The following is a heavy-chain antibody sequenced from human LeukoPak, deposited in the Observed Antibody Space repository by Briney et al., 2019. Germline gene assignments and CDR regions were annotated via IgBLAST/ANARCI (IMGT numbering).Heavy chain of an antibody. CDR2: ISSGTGSYI. J-gene: IGHJ1*01. Sequence: GGSLRLSCVASGFSFSSYSMNWVRQATGKGLEGVSTISSGTGSYIYYADSVRGRFTIARDNAKNSLYLQMNSLRAEDTAVYYCARGDYYDSSGYSQYFQHWGQGTLVTVSS. V-gene: IGHV3-21*01. CDR1: GFSFSSYS. D-gene: IGHD3-22*01. CDR3: ARGDYYDSSGYSQYFQH.